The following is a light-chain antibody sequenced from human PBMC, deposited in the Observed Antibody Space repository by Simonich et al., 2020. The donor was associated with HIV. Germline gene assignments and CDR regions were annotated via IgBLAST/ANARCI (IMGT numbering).Light chain of an antibody. Sequence: DIQMTQSPSSLSASVGDRVTINCQASQYISNYLNCYQQKPGKSHKHLIYDASNLETWVPSRFSGSGSGTDFTFTISSLQPEDIATYYCQQYDNLPPKLTFGGGTKVEIK. J-gene: IGKJ4*01. CDR2: DAS. CDR3: QQYDNLPPKLT. V-gene: IGKV1-33*01. CDR1: QYISNY.